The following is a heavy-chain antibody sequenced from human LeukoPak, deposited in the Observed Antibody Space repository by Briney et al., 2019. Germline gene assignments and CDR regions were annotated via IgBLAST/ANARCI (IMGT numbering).Heavy chain of an antibody. V-gene: IGHV3-30*03. CDR2: ISYDGSNK. CDR3: ARTSSSGLVGGYYFDY. J-gene: IGHJ4*02. CDR1: GFTFSSYG. D-gene: IGHD6-19*01. Sequence: GGSLRLSCAASGFTFSSYGMHWVRQAPGKGLEWVAVISYDGSNKYYADSVKGRFTISRDNSKNTLYLQMNSLRAEDTAVYYCARTSSSGLVGGYYFDYWGQGTLVTVSS.